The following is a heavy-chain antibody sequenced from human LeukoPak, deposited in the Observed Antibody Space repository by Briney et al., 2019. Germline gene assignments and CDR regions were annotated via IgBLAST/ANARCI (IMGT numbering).Heavy chain of an antibody. CDR1: GFTFSSHW. CDR3: ARTLNWAFAL. J-gene: IGHJ4*02. V-gene: IGHV3-74*01. D-gene: IGHD7-27*01. CDR2: INTDGSTT. Sequence: VESLRLSCTASGFTFSSHWMHWVRQAPGKGLVWVSRINTDGSTTNNAYSVKGRFTIYRDNAKNPLYLQMTGLRAEDTAVFYCARTLNWAFALWGQGTRVTVSA.